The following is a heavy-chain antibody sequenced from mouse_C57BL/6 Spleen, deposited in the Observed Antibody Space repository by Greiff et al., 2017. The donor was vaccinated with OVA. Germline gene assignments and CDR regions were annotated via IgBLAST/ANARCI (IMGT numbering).Heavy chain of an antibody. D-gene: IGHD2-3*01. J-gene: IGHJ2*01. CDR1: GYAFSSSW. V-gene: IGHV1-82*01. CDR3: AREDGYLPFDY. Sequence: VQLKESGPELVKPGASVKISCKASGYAFSSSWMNWVKQRPGKGLEWIGRIYPGDGDTNYNGKFKGKATLTADKSSSTAYMQLSSLTSEDSAVYFCAREDGYLPFDYWGQGTTLTVSS. CDR2: IYPGDGDT.